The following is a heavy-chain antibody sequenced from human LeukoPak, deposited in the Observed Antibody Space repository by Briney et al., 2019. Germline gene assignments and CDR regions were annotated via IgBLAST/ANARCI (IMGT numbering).Heavy chain of an antibody. V-gene: IGHV4-38-2*02. CDR1: GYSITRGSY. CDR2: IYHSGST. Sequence: SETLSLTCTVSGYSITRGSYWGWIRQPPGKGLEWIANIYHSGSTYYDPSLKSRVTISVDTSKNQFSLKLSSVTAADTAVYYCARDGRFPPEVLPRYFDYWGQGTLVTVSS. J-gene: IGHJ4*02. D-gene: IGHD1-26*01. CDR3: ARDGRFPPEVLPRYFDY.